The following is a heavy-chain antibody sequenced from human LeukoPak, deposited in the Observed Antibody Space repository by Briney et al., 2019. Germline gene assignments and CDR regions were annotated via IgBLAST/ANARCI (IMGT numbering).Heavy chain of an antibody. J-gene: IGHJ6*02. V-gene: IGHV3-30-3*01. CDR3: ARDLRYCSSTSCYFVYYGMDV. CDR1: GFTFSSYA. CDR2: ISYDGSNK. D-gene: IGHD2-2*01. Sequence: QSGGSLRLSCAASGFTFSSYAMHWVRQAPGKGLEWVAVISYDGSNKYYADSVKGRFTISRDNSKNTLYLQMNSLRAEDTAVYYCARDLRYCSSTSCYFVYYGMDVWGQGTTVTVSS.